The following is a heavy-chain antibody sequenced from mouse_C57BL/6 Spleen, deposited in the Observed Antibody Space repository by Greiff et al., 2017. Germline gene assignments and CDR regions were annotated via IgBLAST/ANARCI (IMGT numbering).Heavy chain of an antibody. V-gene: IGHV1-59*01. J-gene: IGHJ4*01. CDR1: GYTFTSYW. CDR3: ARGTPYYAMDY. CDR2: IDPSDSYT. Sequence: VQLQQPGAELVRPGTSVKLSCKASGYTFTSYWMHWVKQRPGQGLEWIGVIDPSDSYTNYNQKFKGEATLAVDTSSSTAYMQLSSLTSEDSAVYCCARGTPYYAMDYWGQGTSVTVSS. D-gene: IGHD3-3*01.